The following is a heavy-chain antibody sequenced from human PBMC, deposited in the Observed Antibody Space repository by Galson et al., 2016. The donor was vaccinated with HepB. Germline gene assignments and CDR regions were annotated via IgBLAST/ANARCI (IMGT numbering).Heavy chain of an antibody. CDR3: ANYGANSGSDY. V-gene: IGHV3-23*01. J-gene: IGHJ4*02. CDR1: GLIFRNYG. CDR2: ISGTGGRV. Sequence: SLRLSCAASGLIFRNYGMTWVRQAPGKGLEWVSDISGTGGRVNHADSVKGRFTISRDNSKNTVYLQMNSLRAEDTAVYYCANYGANSGSDYWGQGTRVTVSS. D-gene: IGHD4-23*01.